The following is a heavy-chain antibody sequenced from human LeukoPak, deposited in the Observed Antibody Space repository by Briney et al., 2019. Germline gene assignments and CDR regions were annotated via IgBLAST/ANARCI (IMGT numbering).Heavy chain of an antibody. D-gene: IGHD3-10*01. CDR2: IYTSGST. CDR3: ARAVWFGEFSYYYYYMDV. J-gene: IGHJ6*03. Sequence: SETLSLTCTVSGGSISSYYWSWIRQPAGKGLEWIGRIYTSGSTNYNPSLKSRVTMSVDTSKNQFSLKLSSVTAADTAVYYCARAVWFGEFSYYYYYMDVWGKGTTVTISS. CDR1: GGSISSYY. V-gene: IGHV4-4*07.